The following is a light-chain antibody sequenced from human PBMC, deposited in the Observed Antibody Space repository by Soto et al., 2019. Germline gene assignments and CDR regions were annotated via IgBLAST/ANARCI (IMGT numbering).Light chain of an antibody. Sequence: EIVLMQSPGTLSLSPGERATLSCRASQSVTNNYLAWYQQKPGQAPRLLIYGASSRATGVPDRLSGRGSGTDFTLTITRLEPEDFAVYYCQQYGISPLMYTFGQGTKLGVK. J-gene: IGKJ2*01. V-gene: IGKV3-20*01. CDR3: QQYGISPLMYT. CDR1: QSVTNNY. CDR2: GAS.